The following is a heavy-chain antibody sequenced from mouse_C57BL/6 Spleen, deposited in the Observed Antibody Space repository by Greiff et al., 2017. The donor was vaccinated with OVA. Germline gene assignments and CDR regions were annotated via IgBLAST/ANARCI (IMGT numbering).Heavy chain of an antibody. J-gene: IGHJ2*01. CDR2: IDPETGGT. D-gene: IGHD1-1*01. CDR1: GYTFTDYE. V-gene: IGHV1-15*01. CDR3: TRGELVRYYFDY. Sequence: QVQLQQSGAELVRPGASVTLSCKASGYTFTDYEMHWVKQTPVHGLEWIGAIDPETGGTAYNQKFKGKAILTADKSSSTAYMELRSLTSEDSAVYYCTRGELVRYYFDYWGQGTTLTVSS.